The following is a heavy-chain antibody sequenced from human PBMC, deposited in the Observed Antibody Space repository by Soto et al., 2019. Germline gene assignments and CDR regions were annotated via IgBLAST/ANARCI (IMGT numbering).Heavy chain of an antibody. CDR3: ATEGPPSVVTATGFQF. J-gene: IGHJ4*02. CDR2: IYSSGST. CDR1: GDSISSYS. D-gene: IGHD2-21*02. V-gene: IGHV4-4*07. Sequence: QVQLQESGPGLVKPLETLSLTCTVSGDSISSYSWTWIRQPDGKGLEWIVRIYSSGSTNYNPSLKCRITLSVDTSKNQFSLKLTSVTAADTAVYFCATEGPPSVVTATGFQFWGQGTPVTVSS.